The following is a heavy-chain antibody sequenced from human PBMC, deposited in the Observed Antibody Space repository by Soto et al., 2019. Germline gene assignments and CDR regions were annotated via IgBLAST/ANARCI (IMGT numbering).Heavy chain of an antibody. D-gene: IGHD3-22*01. CDR2: MHPYGGST. J-gene: IGHJ6*02. CDR3: AILYYYDSGDYYSNYQYYGMDV. CDR1: GFTFTSFY. V-gene: IGHV1-46*01. Sequence: ASVKVSCKASGFTFTSFYMHWVRQAPGQGPEWMGIMHPYGGSTGYAQKFQGRVTLTRDTSTRTDYMELSSLRSDDTAVYYCAILYYYDSGDYYSNYQYYGMDVWGQGTAVTVSS.